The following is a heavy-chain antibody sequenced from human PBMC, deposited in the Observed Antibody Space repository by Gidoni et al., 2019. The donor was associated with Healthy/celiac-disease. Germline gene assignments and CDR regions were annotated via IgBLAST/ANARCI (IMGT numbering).Heavy chain of an antibody. D-gene: IGHD1-26*01. Sequence: QVQLVQSGPEVKKPGAPMKVSCKASGFKFSDHYIHWVRQAPGQGLEWMGWINPAIGGTRYAQKFQGRVNMAWDTATTTALMEVTSLTPDDTAIYYCVREGNWGTGWDIWGQGTRVTVSS. J-gene: IGHJ4*02. CDR2: INPAIGGT. CDR1: GFKFSDHY. V-gene: IGHV1-2*02. CDR3: VREGNWGTGWDI.